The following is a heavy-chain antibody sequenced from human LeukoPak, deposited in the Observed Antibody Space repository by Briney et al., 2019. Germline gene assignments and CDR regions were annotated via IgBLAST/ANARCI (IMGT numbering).Heavy chain of an antibody. CDR3: AKISGYYPSDY. CDR1: GFIFSSYG. CDR2: IRYDGSKK. V-gene: IGHV3-30*02. J-gene: IGHJ4*02. D-gene: IGHD3-22*01. Sequence: GGSLRLSCAASGFIFSSYGMHWVRQAPGKGLEWVAFIRYDGSKKYYADSVKGRFTISRDNSKNTLYLQMYSLRAEDTAVYYCAKISGYYPSDYWGQGTLVTVSS.